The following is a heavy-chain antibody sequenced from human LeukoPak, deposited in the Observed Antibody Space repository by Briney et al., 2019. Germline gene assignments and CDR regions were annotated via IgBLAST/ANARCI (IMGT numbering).Heavy chain of an antibody. CDR3: AKGGLRDGYSYAY. Sequence: GGSLRLTCAASGFTFSSSAMSWVRQAPGKGLEWVAAISDTGRLSYCADSVNGRFTISRDNSKNTLSLQMNSLRAADTAVYYCAKGGLRDGYSYAYWGQGTLVTVSS. V-gene: IGHV3-23*01. D-gene: IGHD5-24*01. J-gene: IGHJ4*02. CDR2: ISDTGRLS. CDR1: GFTFSSSA.